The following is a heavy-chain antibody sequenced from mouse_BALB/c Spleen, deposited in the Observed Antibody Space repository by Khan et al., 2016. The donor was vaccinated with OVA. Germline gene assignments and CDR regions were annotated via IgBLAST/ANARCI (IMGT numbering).Heavy chain of an antibody. Sequence: VQLQQSGPELVRPGASVKISCKASGYSFTGYFMNWVMQRHGKSLEWIGRINPHIGETFYNQRFKDKATLTVDESSSTAHMELRRLASEDSAVYYCTRISLSDFDYGGQGTTLTVSS. CDR1: GYSFTGYF. J-gene: IGHJ2*01. V-gene: IGHV1-20*02. CDR3: TRISLSDFDY. CDR2: INPHIGET.